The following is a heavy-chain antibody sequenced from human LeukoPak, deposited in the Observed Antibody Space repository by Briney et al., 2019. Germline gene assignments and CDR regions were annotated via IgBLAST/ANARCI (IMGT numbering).Heavy chain of an antibody. D-gene: IGHD3-10*01. CDR1: GFTFSSHA. Sequence: GASLRLSCAASGFTFSSHAMSWVRQAPGKGLEWVSAISGSGGSTYYADSVKGRFTISRDNSKNTLYLQMNSLRAEDTAVYYCAKTPYYYGSGNNWFDPWGQGTLVTVSS. CDR2: ISGSGGST. V-gene: IGHV3-23*01. CDR3: AKTPYYYGSGNNWFDP. J-gene: IGHJ5*02.